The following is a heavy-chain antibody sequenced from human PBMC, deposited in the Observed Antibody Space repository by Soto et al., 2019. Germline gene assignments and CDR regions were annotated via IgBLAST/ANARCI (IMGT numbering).Heavy chain of an antibody. CDR1: GYSFTTYW. D-gene: IGHD3-22*01. J-gene: IGHJ3*02. CDR2: IYPGDSET. CDR3: ARHGYDSSGYYIPDAFDI. V-gene: IGHV5-51*01. Sequence: PGESLKISCKGSGYSFTTYWIGWVRQMPGKGLEWMGIIYPGDSETRYSPSFQGQVTISADKSISTAYLQWSSLKASDSAMYYCARHGYDSSGYYIPDAFDIWGQGTMVTVSS.